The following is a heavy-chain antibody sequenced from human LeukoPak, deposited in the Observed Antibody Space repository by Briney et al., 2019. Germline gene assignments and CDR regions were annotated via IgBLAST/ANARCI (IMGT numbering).Heavy chain of an antibody. CDR3: ARADLKQLLTLNFDY. Sequence: GGSLRLSCAASGFTFSSDSMNWVRQAPGKGLEWVSSISSSSSYIYYADSVNALFTISTDNAKNSLYLQMNSLRSEDTAVYYCARADLKQLLTLNFDYWGQGTLVTVSS. D-gene: IGHD6-19*01. V-gene: IGHV3-21*01. CDR1: GFTFSSDS. CDR2: ISSSSSYI. J-gene: IGHJ4*02.